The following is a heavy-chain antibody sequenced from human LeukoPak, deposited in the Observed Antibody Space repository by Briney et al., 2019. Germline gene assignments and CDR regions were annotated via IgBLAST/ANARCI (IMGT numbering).Heavy chain of an antibody. CDR3: ATHSSSLVAFDI. V-gene: IGHV4-34*08. CDR1: GFTFSSYA. Sequence: GSLRLSCAAFGFTFSSYAMSWVRQPPGKGLEWIGEINHSGSTNYNPSLKSRVTISVDTSKNQFSLKLSSVTAADTAVYYCATHSSSLVAFDIWGQGTMVTVSS. J-gene: IGHJ3*02. D-gene: IGHD6-6*01. CDR2: INHSGST.